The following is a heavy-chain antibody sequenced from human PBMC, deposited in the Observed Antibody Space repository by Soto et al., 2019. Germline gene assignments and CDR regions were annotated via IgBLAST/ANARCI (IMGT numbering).Heavy chain of an antibody. CDR3: AREPRNTRRDGYNSNPRYGMDV. D-gene: IGHD5-12*01. CDR1: GGSISSGGYY. Sequence: QVQLQESGPGLVKPSQTLSLTCTVSGGSISSGGYYWSWIRQHPGKGLEWIGYIYYSGSTYYNPSLKSRVTISVDTSKNQFSLKLSSVTAADTAVYYCAREPRNTRRDGYNSNPRYGMDVWGQGTTVTVSS. V-gene: IGHV4-31*03. J-gene: IGHJ6*02. CDR2: IYYSGST.